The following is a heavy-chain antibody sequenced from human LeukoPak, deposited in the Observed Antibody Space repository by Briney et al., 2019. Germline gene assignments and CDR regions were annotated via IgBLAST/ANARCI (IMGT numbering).Heavy chain of an antibody. CDR2: IIPIFGTA. V-gene: IGHV1-69*13. J-gene: IGHJ6*03. Sequence: GASVKVSCKASGNTFAGYYVHWVRQAPGQGLEWMGGIIPIFGTANYAQKFQGRVTITADESTSTAYMELSSLRSEDTAVYYCARSLYYYYMDVWGKGTTVTISS. D-gene: IGHD3-16*01. CDR1: GNTFAGYY. CDR3: ARSLYYYYMDV.